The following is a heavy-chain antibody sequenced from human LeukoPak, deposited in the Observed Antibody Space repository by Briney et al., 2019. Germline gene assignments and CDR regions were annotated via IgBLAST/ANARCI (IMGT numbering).Heavy chain of an antibody. D-gene: IGHD2-15*01. CDR3: AREVVVVAENWFDP. V-gene: IGHV1-2*06. CDR1: GYTFTGYY. J-gene: IGHJ5*02. Sequence: ASVKVSCKASGYTFTGYYMHWVRQAPGQGLEWMGRINPNSGGTNCAQKFQGRVTMTRDTSISTAYMELSRLRSDDTAVYYCAREVVVVAENWFDPWGQGTLVTVSS. CDR2: INPNSGGT.